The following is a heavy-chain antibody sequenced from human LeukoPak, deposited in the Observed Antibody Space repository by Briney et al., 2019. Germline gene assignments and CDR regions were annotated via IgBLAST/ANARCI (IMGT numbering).Heavy chain of an antibody. CDR3: AKDFVGTGNFRGGDY. CDR1: GFTFSNYW. D-gene: IGHD1-1*01. J-gene: IGHJ4*02. CDR2: IKQDGSEK. Sequence: GGSLRLSCVGSGFTFSNYWMSWVRQAPGKGLEWVANIKQDGSEKYYVDSVKGRFTISRDNAETSVNLQMNSLRAEDTALYYCAKDFVGTGNFRGGDYWGQGTLVTVSS. V-gene: IGHV3-7*03.